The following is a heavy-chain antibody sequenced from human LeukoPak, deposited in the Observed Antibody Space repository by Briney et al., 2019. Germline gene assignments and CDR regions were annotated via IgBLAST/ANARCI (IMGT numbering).Heavy chain of an antibody. V-gene: IGHV4-30-2*01. CDR3: ASARYSGSYGYYYYYMDV. J-gene: IGHJ6*03. CDR2: IYHSGST. Sequence: SETLSLTCTVSGGSISSGGYYWSWIRQPPGKGLEWIGYIYHSGSTYYNPSLKSRVTISVDRSKNQFSLKLSSVTAADTAVYYCASARYSGSYGYYYYYMDVWGKGTTVTVSS. CDR1: GGSISSGGYY. D-gene: IGHD1-26*01.